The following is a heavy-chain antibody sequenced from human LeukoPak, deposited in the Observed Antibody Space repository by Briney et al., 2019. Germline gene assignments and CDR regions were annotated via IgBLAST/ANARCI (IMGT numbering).Heavy chain of an antibody. V-gene: IGHV3-30*02. CDR2: IRYDGSNK. Sequence: GGSLRLSCAASGFTFSSYGMHWVRQAPGKGLEWVAFIRYDGSNKYYADSVKGRFTISRDNAKNTLYLQMNSLRAEDTAVYYCARDQKYSGSSNFDYWGQGTLVTVSS. D-gene: IGHD1-26*01. J-gene: IGHJ4*02. CDR1: GFTFSSYG. CDR3: ARDQKYSGSSNFDY.